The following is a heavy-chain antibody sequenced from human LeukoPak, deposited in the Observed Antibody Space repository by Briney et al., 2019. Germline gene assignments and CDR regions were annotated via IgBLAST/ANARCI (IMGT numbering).Heavy chain of an antibody. CDR2: IKQDETEK. V-gene: IGHV3-7*03. J-gene: IGHJ4*02. Sequence: GGSLRLSCTASGFTFSNFWMGWVRQAPGKGLEWVANIKQDETEKFYLGSVKGRFTISRDNAKNSLYLQMNSLRAEDTAVYYCARGFFDYWGQGTLVTVSS. CDR1: GFTFSNFW. CDR3: ARGFFDY.